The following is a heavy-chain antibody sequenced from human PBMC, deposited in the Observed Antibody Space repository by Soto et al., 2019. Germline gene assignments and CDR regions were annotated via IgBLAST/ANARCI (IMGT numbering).Heavy chain of an antibody. D-gene: IGHD2-15*01. V-gene: IGHV3-23*01. CDR1: GFTFSSYA. Sequence: GGSLRLSCAASGFTFSSYAMSWVRQAPGKGLEWVSAISGSGGSTYYADSVKGRFTISRDNSKNTLYLQMNSLRAEDTAVYYCAKDPYCSGGSCYPGGWDYYYYGMDVWGQGTTVTVSS. CDR3: AKDPYCSGGSCYPGGWDYYYYGMDV. CDR2: ISGSGGST. J-gene: IGHJ6*02.